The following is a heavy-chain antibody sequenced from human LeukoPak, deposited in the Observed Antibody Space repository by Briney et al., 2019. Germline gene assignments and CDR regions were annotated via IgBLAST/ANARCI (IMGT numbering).Heavy chain of an antibody. CDR3: ARGRSYSNPQKSYFDY. J-gene: IGHJ4*02. CDR2: INAGNGNT. Sequence: VASVKVSCKASGYTFTSYGISWVRQAPGQRLEWMGWINAGNGNTKYSQEFQGRVTITRDTSASTAYMELSSLRSEDMAVYYCARGRSYSNPQKSYFDYWGQGTLVTVSS. D-gene: IGHD4-11*01. CDR1: GYTFTSYG. V-gene: IGHV1-3*03.